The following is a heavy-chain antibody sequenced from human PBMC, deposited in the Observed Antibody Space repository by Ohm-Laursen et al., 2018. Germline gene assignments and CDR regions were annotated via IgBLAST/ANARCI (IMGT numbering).Heavy chain of an antibody. Sequence: SDTLSLTCTVSGASMIDYYWNWIRQPPGKGLEWIGYISYSGNTNYNPSLKSRVTMSVDTPKNQFSLNVYSVTAADTAIYYCATTTMDTSGWYGNYFDSWGQGALVTLSS. D-gene: IGHD6-19*01. CDR1: GASMIDYY. CDR3: ATTTMDTSGWYGNYFDS. CDR2: ISYSGNT. V-gene: IGHV4-59*08. J-gene: IGHJ4*02.